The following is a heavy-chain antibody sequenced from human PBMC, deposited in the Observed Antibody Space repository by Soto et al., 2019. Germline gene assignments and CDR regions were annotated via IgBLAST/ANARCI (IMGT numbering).Heavy chain of an antibody. J-gene: IGHJ4*02. D-gene: IGHD2-15*01. CDR1: GFTFSSYA. V-gene: IGHV3-23*01. CDR2: VSIGGST. Sequence: DVQLLESGGGLVQPEGSLRLSCAASGFTFSSYAMGWVRHGPGKGLEWVAVVSIGGSTHYADSVRGRFTISRDNSKNTLSLQMNSLTAEDTAVYFCAKRRGAGGHFDYWGQGALVTVSS. CDR3: AKRRGAGGHFDY.